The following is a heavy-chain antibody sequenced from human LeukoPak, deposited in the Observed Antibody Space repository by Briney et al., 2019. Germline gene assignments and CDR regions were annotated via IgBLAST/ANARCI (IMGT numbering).Heavy chain of an antibody. Sequence: KPSETLSLTCTVSGGSISSSSYYWGWIRQPPGKGLEWIGSIYYSGSTYYNPSLKSRVTISVDTSKNQFSLKLSSVTAADTAVYYCARQVGAGDAFDIWGQGTMVTVSS. D-gene: IGHD1-26*01. V-gene: IGHV4-39*01. CDR1: GGSISSSSYY. J-gene: IGHJ3*02. CDR3: ARQVGAGDAFDI. CDR2: IYYSGST.